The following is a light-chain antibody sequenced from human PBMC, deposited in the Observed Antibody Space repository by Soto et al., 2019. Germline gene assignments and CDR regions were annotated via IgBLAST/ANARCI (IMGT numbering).Light chain of an antibody. V-gene: IGKV1-39*01. Sequence: DIQMTKYQSSLSASVGDRVTITCRASQSISDHLNWYQQKVGEAPKLLIYAASSLQSGVPSRFSGSGSGTFFTLTISSLQPEDFATYYCQLSYSTPLTLGHGIRVDTK. CDR3: QLSYSTPLT. CDR1: QSISDH. CDR2: AAS. J-gene: IGKJ1*01.